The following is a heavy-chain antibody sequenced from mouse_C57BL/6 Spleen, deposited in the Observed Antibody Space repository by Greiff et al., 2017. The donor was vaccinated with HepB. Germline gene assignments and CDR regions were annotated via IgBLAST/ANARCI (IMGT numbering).Heavy chain of an antibody. CDR2: IDPSDSYT. V-gene: IGHV1-69*01. Sequence: QVQLQQPGAELVMPGASVKLSCKASGSTFTSYWMHWVKQRPGQGLEWIGEIDPSDSYTNYNQKFKGKSTLTVDKSSSTAYMQLSSLTSEDSAVYYCARSPYSNLDYWGQGTTLTVSS. D-gene: IGHD2-5*01. J-gene: IGHJ2*01. CDR3: ARSPYSNLDY. CDR1: GSTFTSYW.